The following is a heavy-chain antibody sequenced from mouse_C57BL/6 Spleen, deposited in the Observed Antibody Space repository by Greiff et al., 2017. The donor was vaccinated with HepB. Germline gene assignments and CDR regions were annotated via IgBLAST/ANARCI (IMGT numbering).Heavy chain of an antibody. CDR1: GFTFSDYG. CDR2: ISSGSSTI. V-gene: IGHV5-17*01. CDR3: AIGRSERGYAMDY. Sequence: EVNVVESGGGLVKPGGSLKLSCAASGFTFSDYGMHWVRQAPEKGLEWVAYISSGSSTIYYADTVKGRFTISRDNAKNTLFLQMTSLRSEDTAMYYCAIGRSERGYAMDYWGQGTSVTVSS. J-gene: IGHJ4*01. D-gene: IGHD3-2*02.